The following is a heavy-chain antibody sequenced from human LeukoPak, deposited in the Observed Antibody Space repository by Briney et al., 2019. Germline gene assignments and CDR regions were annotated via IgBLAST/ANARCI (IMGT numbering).Heavy chain of an antibody. CDR1: GFTFSSYS. J-gene: IGHJ4*02. Sequence: TGGSLRLSCAASGFTFSSYSMNWVRQAPGKGLEWVANIKQDGSEKYYVDSVKGRFTISRDNAKNSLYLQMNSLRAEDTAVYYCARVSSSGYYFVDYWGQGTLVTVSS. V-gene: IGHV3-7*01. CDR2: IKQDGSEK. CDR3: ARVSSSGYYFVDY. D-gene: IGHD3-22*01.